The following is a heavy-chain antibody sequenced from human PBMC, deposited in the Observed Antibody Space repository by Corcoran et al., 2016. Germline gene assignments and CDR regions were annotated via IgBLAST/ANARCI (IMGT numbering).Heavy chain of an antibody. CDR3: ARSYSSGLDD. V-gene: IGHV4-59*01. J-gene: IGHJ4*02. CDR2: ISYSGST. CDR1: GGSISSYY. Sequence: QVQLQESGPGLVKPSETLSLTCIVSGGSISSYYWSWIRQPPGKGLEWIGYISYSGSTNYNPSLTSRVTISLDTSKNQFSLRLSSVTAADTAVYYCARSYSSGLDDWGQGILVTVSS. D-gene: IGHD6-19*01.